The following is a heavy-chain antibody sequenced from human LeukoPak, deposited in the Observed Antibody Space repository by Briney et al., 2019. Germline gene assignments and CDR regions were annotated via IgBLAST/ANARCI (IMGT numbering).Heavy chain of an antibody. D-gene: IGHD5-18*01. CDR2: IYSAGRI. Sequence: GGSLRLSCAASGFTVSTNYMSWVRQAPGKGVEGGSVIYSAGRIQPADCAKARFTISRDGSKTTLSRKMNSLRAEETAVYYCARESVYSYGLAGFFDYWGQGTLVTVSS. CDR3: ARESVYSYGLAGFFDY. CDR1: GFTVSTNY. J-gene: IGHJ4*02. V-gene: IGHV3-53*01.